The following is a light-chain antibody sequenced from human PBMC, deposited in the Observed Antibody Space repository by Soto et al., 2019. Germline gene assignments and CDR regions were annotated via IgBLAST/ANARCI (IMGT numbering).Light chain of an antibody. V-gene: IGKV3-20*01. CDR3: QQYGSSRT. CDR2: GAS. CDR1: QSVTSSY. Sequence: EIVLTQSPGTLSLSPGEGATLSCRASQSVTSSYLAWYQQKPGQAPRLLIYGASIRATGIADRFSGSGSGTDFTLTISRLEPEDFAVYYCQQYGSSRTFGQGTKVEIK. J-gene: IGKJ1*01.